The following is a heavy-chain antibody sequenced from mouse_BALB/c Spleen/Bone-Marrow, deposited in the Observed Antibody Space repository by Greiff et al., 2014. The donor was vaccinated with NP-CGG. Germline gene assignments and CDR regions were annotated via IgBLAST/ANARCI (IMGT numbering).Heavy chain of an antibody. CDR2: IYPSDSYT. J-gene: IGHJ2*01. V-gene: IGHV1-69*02. D-gene: IGHD1-1*01. CDR1: GYTFTSYW. CDR3: TRSYGSSYEYYFDY. Sequence: QVQLQQFGAELVRPGASVKLSCKASGYTFTSYWINWVKQRPGQGLEWIGNIYPSDSYTNYNQKFKDKATLTVDKSSSTAYMQLSSPTSEDSAVYYRTRSYGSSYEYYFDYWGQGTTLTVSS.